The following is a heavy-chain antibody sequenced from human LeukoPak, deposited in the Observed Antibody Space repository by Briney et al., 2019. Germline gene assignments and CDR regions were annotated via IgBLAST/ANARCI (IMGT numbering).Heavy chain of an antibody. CDR1: GFTFSIYW. CDR3: ARDEDWSGYYGAFDI. D-gene: IGHD3-3*01. Sequence: PGGSLRLSCAASGFTFSIYWMHWVRQAPGKGLVWVSRINSDGSSTSYADSVKGRFTISRDNAKNTLYLQMNSLRAEGTAVYYCARDEDWSGYYGAFDIWGQGTMVTVSS. CDR2: INSDGSST. V-gene: IGHV3-74*01. J-gene: IGHJ3*02.